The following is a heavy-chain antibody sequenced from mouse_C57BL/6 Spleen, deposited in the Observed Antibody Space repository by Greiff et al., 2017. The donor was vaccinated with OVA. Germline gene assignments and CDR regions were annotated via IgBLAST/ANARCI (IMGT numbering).Heavy chain of an antibody. CDR2: IDPSDSYT. CDR1: GYTFTSYW. CDR3: AISATMIRRAFPY. J-gene: IGHJ3*01. V-gene: IGHV1-69*01. Sequence: QVQLQQPGAELVMPGASVKLSCKASGYTFTSYWMHWVKPRPGQGLEWIGEIDPSDSYTNYNQKFKGKSTLTVDKSSSTAYMQLLSLTSEDSAVYYCAISATMIRRAFPYWGQGTLVTVSA. D-gene: IGHD2-4*01.